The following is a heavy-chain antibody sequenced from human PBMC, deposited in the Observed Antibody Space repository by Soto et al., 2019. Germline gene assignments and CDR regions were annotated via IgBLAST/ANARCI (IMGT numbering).Heavy chain of an antibody. J-gene: IGHJ4*02. V-gene: IGHV1-18*01. CDR1: GYTFTNYV. CDR2: ISAFNGNI. Sequence: GASVKVSCKASGYTFTNYVISWVRQAPGQGLEWMGWISAFNGNIKYTQKFQGRLTMTTDTSTSTAYMELRSLRSDDTAVYYCARDLHGDPYYWGQGTLVTVSS. D-gene: IGHD4-17*01. CDR3: ARDLHGDPYY.